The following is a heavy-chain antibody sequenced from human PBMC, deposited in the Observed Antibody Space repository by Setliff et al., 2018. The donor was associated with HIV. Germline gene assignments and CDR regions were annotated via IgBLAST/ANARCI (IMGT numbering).Heavy chain of an antibody. D-gene: IGHD6-13*01. J-gene: IGHJ5*02. V-gene: IGHV4-4*07. Sequence: SETLSLTCTVSGGSISSYYWSWIRQPAGKRLEFIGRISAAGTINYNPSLRSRVTLSVDTSENQLSLTVNSVTAADTAMYFCAREEGRATGSWYGYNWFDPWGQGTLVTVSS. CDR3: AREEGRATGSWYGYNWFDP. CDR2: ISAAGTI. CDR1: GGSISSYY.